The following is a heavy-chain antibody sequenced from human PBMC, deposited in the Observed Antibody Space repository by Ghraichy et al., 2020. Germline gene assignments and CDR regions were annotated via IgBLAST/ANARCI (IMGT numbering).Heavy chain of an antibody. Sequence: ASVKVSCKASGYTFTSYYMHWVRQAPGQGLEWMGVINPRGGSTSYAQKFQGRVTMTRDTSTSTVYMELSSLRFEDTAVYYCWWAMGMEWSRAGGDYYFDYWGQGTLVTVSS. CDR1: GYTFTSYY. CDR3: WWAMGMEWSRAGGDYYFDY. CDR2: INPRGGST. J-gene: IGHJ4*02. V-gene: IGHV1-46*01. D-gene: IGHD3-3*01.